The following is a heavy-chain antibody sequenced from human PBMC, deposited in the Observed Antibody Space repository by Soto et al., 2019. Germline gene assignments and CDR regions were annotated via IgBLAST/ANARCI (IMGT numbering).Heavy chain of an antibody. J-gene: IGHJ1*01. V-gene: IGHV3-23*01. D-gene: IGHD4-17*01. CDR3: AKDGDFGEDGPAEYFEH. CDR1: GFTFKNYA. Sequence: EVNLLESGGGVVQPGESLRISCVGSGFTFKNYAMTWVRQAPGKGLEWVSGTTGSGANKHYADSVRGRFTISRDNSKKTLYLEMKSLRVEDTAVYYCAKDGDFGEDGPAEYFEHWGHGTRVTVSS. CDR2: TTGSGANK.